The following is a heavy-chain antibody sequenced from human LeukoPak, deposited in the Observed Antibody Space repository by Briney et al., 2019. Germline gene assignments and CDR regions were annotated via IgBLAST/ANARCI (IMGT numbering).Heavy chain of an antibody. D-gene: IGHD6-19*01. J-gene: IGHJ4*02. CDR2: MNPNSGNT. Sequence: GASVKVSCKASGYTFTSYDINWVRQATGQGLEWMGWMNPNSGNTGYAQKFQGRVTITRNTSISTAYMELSSLRSEDTAVYYCARGRRPWLVLGYWGQGTLVTVSS. V-gene: IGHV1-8*03. CDR3: ARGRRPWLVLGY. CDR1: GYTFTSYD.